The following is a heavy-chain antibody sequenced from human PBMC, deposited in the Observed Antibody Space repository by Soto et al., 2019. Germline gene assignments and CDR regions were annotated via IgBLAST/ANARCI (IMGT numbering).Heavy chain of an antibody. V-gene: IGHV4-31*03. Sequence: SETLSLTCTVSGGSIISGGYYFICIRQHPGNGLELIGYIYYSGSTYYNPSLKSRVTISIDTSKNQFSLKLSSVTAADTAVYYCAAAAGTAFNYWGQVTMVTVSS. CDR1: GGSIISGGYY. D-gene: IGHD6-13*01. J-gene: IGHJ4*02. CDR3: AAAAGTAFNY. CDR2: IYYSGST.